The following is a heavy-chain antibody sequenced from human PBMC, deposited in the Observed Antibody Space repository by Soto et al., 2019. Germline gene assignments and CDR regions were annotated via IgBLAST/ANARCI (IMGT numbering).Heavy chain of an antibody. V-gene: IGHV1-69*02. Sequence: QVQLVQSGTEVKKPGSSVKVSCKASGDTFSFYTINWVRQAPGLGLEWVGRINPIVSMSNYAQKFQGRFSMTADKSTSTAYMELRSLRSDDTAMYFCAASYGSGYRAFDYWGQGALVIVSS. CDR1: GDTFSFYT. CDR2: INPIVSMS. D-gene: IGHD3-10*01. J-gene: IGHJ4*02. CDR3: AASYGSGYRAFDY.